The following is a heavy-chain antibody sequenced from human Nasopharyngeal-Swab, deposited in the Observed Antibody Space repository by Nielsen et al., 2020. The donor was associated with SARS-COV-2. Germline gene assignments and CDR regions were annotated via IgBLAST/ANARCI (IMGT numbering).Heavy chain of an antibody. D-gene: IGHD5-12*01. CDR2: IYPRDSDT. V-gene: IGHV5-51*01. CDR3: VRPEGVATSFKYYFQYGMGV. CDR1: GYSFTSYW. Sequence: KVSCKGSGYSFTSYWIAWVRQMPGKGLEWMGIIYPRDSDTRYSPSFQGQVTISADKSKSTAYLQWRSLKASDTAMYYCVRPEGVATSFKYYFQYGMGVWGQGTMVTVPS. J-gene: IGHJ6*02.